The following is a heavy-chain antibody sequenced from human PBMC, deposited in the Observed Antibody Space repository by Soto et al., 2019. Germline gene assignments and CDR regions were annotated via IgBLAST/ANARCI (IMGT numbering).Heavy chain of an antibody. CDR3: ARDKRDLRFLEWSYYFDY. CDR2: ISYDGSNK. CDR1: GFTFSSYG. J-gene: IGHJ4*02. Sequence: GGSLRLSCAASGFTFSSYGMHWVRQAPGKGLEWVALISYDGSNKYYADSVKGRFTISRDNSKNTLYLQMNGLRAEDTAVYYCARDKRDLRFLEWSYYFDYWGQGTLVTVSS. V-gene: IGHV3-30*03. D-gene: IGHD3-3*01.